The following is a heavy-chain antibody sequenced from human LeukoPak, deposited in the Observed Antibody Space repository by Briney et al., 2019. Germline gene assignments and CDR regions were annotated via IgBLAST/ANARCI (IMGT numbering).Heavy chain of an antibody. CDR3: VRFPAKKAD. J-gene: IGHJ4*02. D-gene: IGHD2-2*01. Sequence: KPSETLSLTCTVSNGSISNYYWSWIRQPPGKGLEWIGYIYYTGDTNYTPSLKSRVTISADISKNQFSLNLTSVTAADTAVYYCVRFPAKKADWGQGTLVTVSS. CDR2: IYYTGDT. V-gene: IGHV4-59*08. CDR1: NGSISNYY.